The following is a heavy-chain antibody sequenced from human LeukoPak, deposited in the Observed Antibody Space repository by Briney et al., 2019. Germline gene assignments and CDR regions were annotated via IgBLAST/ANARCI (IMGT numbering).Heavy chain of an antibody. CDR2: IYYSGST. V-gene: IGHV4-59*08. J-gene: IGHJ3*02. CDR1: GGSISSFY. D-gene: IGHD6-19*01. Sequence: PSETLSLTCTLSGGSISSFYWRWIRQPPGRGRVWLGYIYYSGSTNYNPSLKSRVTISGETSKNPFSLKLSSVTAADTAVYYCVVLYSSGWRNAFDIWGQGTMVTVSS. CDR3: VVLYSSGWRNAFDI.